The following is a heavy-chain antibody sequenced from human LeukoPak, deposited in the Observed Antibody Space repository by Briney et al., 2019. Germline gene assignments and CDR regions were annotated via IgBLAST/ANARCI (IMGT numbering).Heavy chain of an antibody. CDR2: VYYSEST. CDR1: GASISSYY. J-gene: IGHJ4*02. D-gene: IGHD6-19*01. V-gene: IGHV4-59*08. Sequence: SEILSLTCTVSGASISSYYWSWIRQPAGKGLEWIGYVYYSESTNYNPSLKSRVTISIDTSKNQFSLKLSSVTAADTAVYYCARRRYSSGQIDCWGQGTLVTVSS. CDR3: ARRRYSSGQIDC.